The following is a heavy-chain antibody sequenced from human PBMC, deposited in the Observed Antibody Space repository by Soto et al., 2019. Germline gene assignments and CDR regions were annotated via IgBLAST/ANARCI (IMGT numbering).Heavy chain of an antibody. Sequence: SVKVSCKASGGSLSTNPISWVRQAPGQGLEWMGGTGSGTGPGNNAQKFQGRLMVTADKSTSTVYMELTNLSSEDTAVYYCARRDSGGFFRFFDSWGQGTLVTVYS. J-gene: IGHJ4*02. CDR1: GGSLSTNP. V-gene: IGHV1-69*06. D-gene: IGHD2-15*01. CDR3: ARRDSGGFFRFFDS. CDR2: TGSGTGPG.